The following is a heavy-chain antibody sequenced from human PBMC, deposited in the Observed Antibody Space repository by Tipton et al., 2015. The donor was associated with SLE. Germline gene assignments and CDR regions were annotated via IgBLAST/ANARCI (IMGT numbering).Heavy chain of an antibody. CDR2: IYYSGNT. V-gene: IGHV4-39*07. J-gene: IGHJ4*02. CDR1: RGTINTINYY. CDR3: ARCMGTGDLPLDY. Sequence: LRLSCTVSRGTINTINYYWAWIRQPPGKGLEWIGNIYYSGNTYYSPSLKRRVTISIDTSKIQFSLRPSSVTAADTALYYCARCMGTGDLPLDYWGQGILATVSS. D-gene: IGHD7-27*01.